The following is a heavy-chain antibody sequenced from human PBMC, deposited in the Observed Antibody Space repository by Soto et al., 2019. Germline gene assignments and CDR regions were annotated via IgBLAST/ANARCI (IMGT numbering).Heavy chain of an antibody. Sequence: GGSLRLSCAASGFTFSSYAMSWVRQAPGKGLEWVSAISGSGGSTYYADSVKGRFTISRDNSKNTLYLQMNSLRAEDTAVYYCAKDLFADILTGWEPETNYYYYYMDVWGKGTTVTVSS. V-gene: IGHV3-23*01. CDR1: GFTFSSYA. J-gene: IGHJ6*03. CDR2: ISGSGGST. D-gene: IGHD3-9*01. CDR3: AKDLFADILTGWEPETNYYYYYMDV.